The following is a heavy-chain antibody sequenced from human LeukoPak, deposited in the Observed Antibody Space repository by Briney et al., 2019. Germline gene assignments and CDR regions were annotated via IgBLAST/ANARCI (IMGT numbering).Heavy chain of an antibody. J-gene: IGHJ4*02. CDR2: ISSSSYI. CDR3: ARGSSAGASLRHDY. D-gene: IGHD1-26*01. CDR1: GFTFSSYS. V-gene: IGHV3-21*01. Sequence: GGSLRLSCAASGFTFSSYSMNWVRQAPGKGLEWVSSISSSSYIYYADSVKGRFTISRDNAKNSLYLQMNSLRAEDTAVYYCARGSSAGASLRHDYWGQGTLVTVSS.